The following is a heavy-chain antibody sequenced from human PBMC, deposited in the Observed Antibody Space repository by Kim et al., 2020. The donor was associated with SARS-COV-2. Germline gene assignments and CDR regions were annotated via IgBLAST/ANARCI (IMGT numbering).Heavy chain of an antibody. J-gene: IGHJ4*02. CDR2: T. CDR3: ARGSAVTGFDY. Sequence: TNYNPSLKSRVTISVDKSKNQFSLKLSSVTAADTAVYYCARGSAVTGFDYWGQGTLVTVSS. D-gene: IGHD4-17*01. V-gene: IGHV4-4*02.